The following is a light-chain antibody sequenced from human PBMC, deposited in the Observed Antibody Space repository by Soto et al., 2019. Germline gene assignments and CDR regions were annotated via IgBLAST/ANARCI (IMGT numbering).Light chain of an antibody. J-gene: IGKJ5*01. CDR3: QQYNNWPFS. V-gene: IGKV3-15*01. CDR1: QGVTTN. CDR2: DVS. Sequence: EIVMTQSPATLSVSPGERATLSCRAGQGVTTNFAWCQQKSGQSPRLLIYDVSTRATGVPARFSGTGSETDFTLTIRGLQSDDSAVYFCQQYNNWPFSFGQGTRLEI.